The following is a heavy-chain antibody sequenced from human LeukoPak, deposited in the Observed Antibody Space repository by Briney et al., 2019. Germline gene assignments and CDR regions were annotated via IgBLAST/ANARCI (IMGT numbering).Heavy chain of an antibody. D-gene: IGHD1-20*01. Sequence: GPTLVNPTQTLSLTCTISGFSLSTSGVGVGWIRQPPGKALEWLAVIYWDDDKRYSPSLKSRLTLTKDTSKNQVVLTMTNLDPVDTATYYCALTKYNFNTPGWFDPWGQGTLVTVSS. CDR2: IYWDDDK. CDR3: ALTKYNFNTPGWFDP. CDR1: GFSLSTSGVG. J-gene: IGHJ5*02. V-gene: IGHV2-5*02.